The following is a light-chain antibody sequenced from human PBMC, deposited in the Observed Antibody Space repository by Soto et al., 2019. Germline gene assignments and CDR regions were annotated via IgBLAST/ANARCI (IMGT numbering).Light chain of an antibody. V-gene: IGKV3-15*01. CDR3: QHLNYCPS. CDR2: SAS. Sequence: IVMTQSPATLSVSPGERATLSCRASQSVATNLAWYQQKPGQAPRLLIHSASTRATGVPARFSGSGSGTESTLTISSLQSEDFAVYYCQHLNYCPSFGQGTNLEIK. CDR1: QSVATN. J-gene: IGKJ2*01.